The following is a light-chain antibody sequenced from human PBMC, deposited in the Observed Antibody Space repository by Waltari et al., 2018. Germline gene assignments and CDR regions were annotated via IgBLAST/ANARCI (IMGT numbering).Light chain of an antibody. CDR1: QDIGLY. CDR3: QQTYSFPYT. V-gene: IGKV1-12*01. J-gene: IGKJ2*01. Sequence: DIQMTQSPSSVSASIEDRVTITCRARQDIGLYLAWYQQKPGKGPKLLLYAASTLQSGVPSRFSGSGSGSDFTLTITSLQPEDVATYYCQQTYSFPYTFGQGTKVEI. CDR2: AAS.